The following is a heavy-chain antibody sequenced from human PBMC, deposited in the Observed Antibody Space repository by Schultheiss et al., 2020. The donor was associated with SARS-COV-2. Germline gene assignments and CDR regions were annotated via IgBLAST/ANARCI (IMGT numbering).Heavy chain of an antibody. J-gene: IGHJ6*03. D-gene: IGHD2-2*02. V-gene: IGHV4-59*12. CDR1: GGSFSGYY. Sequence: GSLRLSCAVYGGSFSGYYWSWIRQPPGKGLEWIGYIYYSGSTNYNPSLKSRVTISVDTSKNQFSLKLSSVTAADTAVYYCARESLGYCSSTSCYTAVGYYYYYYYMDVWGKGTTVTVSS. CDR2: IYYSGST. CDR3: ARESLGYCSSTSCYTAVGYYYYYYYMDV.